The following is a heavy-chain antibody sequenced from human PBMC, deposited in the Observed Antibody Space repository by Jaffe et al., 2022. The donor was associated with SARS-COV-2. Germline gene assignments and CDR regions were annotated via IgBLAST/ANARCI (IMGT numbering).Heavy chain of an antibody. D-gene: IGHD3-3*01. J-gene: IGHJ4*01. CDR1: GFSFSTYA. V-gene: IGHV3-30*04. CDR2: MSYDGSVK. Sequence: QVHLVESGGGVVQPGGSLRLSCAASGFSFSTYAMHWVRQAPGKGLEWVADMSYDGSVKDYADSVKGRFTISRDNSKNTLYLQMSSLRADDTAVYFCARVKEWPTGCDYWGQGTLVTVSS. CDR3: ARVKEWPTGCDY.